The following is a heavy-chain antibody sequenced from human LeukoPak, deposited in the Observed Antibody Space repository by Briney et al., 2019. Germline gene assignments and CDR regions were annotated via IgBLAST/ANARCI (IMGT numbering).Heavy chain of an antibody. CDR2: IIPIFGTA. CDR3: AREGSTGRPGGY. Sequence: SVKVSCKASGGTFSSYAISWVRQAPGQGLEWMGGIIPIFGTANYAQKFQGRVTITTDESTSTAYMALSSLRSDDTAVYYCAREGSTGRPGGYWGQGTLVTVSS. V-gene: IGHV1-69*05. CDR1: GGTFSSYA. J-gene: IGHJ4*01. D-gene: IGHD1-26*01.